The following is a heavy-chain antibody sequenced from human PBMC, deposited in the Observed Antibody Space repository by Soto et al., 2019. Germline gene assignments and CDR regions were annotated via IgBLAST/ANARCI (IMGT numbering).Heavy chain of an antibody. CDR1: GGSISSYY. Sequence: PSETLSLTCTVSGGSISSYYWSWIRQPPGKGLEWIGYIYYSGSTNYNPSLKSRVTISVDTSKNQFSLKLSSVTAADTAVYYCASYSSSVEFGYYFDYWGQGTLVTVSS. CDR3: ASYSSSVEFGYYFDY. CDR2: IYYSGST. D-gene: IGHD6-6*01. V-gene: IGHV4-59*01. J-gene: IGHJ4*02.